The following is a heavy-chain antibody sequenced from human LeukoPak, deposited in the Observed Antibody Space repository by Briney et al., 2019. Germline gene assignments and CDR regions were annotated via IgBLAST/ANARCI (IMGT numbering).Heavy chain of an antibody. V-gene: IGHV1-69*01. CDR2: IIPIFGTA. D-gene: IGHD2-2*01. J-gene: IGHJ3*02. CDR3: AGIASPYAFDI. CDR1: GGTFSSYA. Sequence: ASVKVSCKASGGTFSSYAISWVRQAPGQGLEWMGGIIPIFGTANYAQKFQGRVTITADESTSIAYMELSSLRSEDTAVYYCAGIASPYAFDIWGQGTMVTVSS.